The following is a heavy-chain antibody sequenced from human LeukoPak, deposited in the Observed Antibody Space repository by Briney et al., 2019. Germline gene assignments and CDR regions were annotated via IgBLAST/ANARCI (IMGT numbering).Heavy chain of an antibody. CDR3: ARATTVTTRWFDP. CDR2: IYHDGNT. Sequence: SETLFLTCTVSGYSVSSDFYWGWIRQPPGKGPEWIGSIYHDGNTYYNPSLKSRVTISVDTSKNQFSLKLTSMTAADTAVYYCARATTVTTRWFDPWGQGTLVTVSS. D-gene: IGHD4-11*01. V-gene: IGHV4-38-2*02. J-gene: IGHJ5*02. CDR1: GYSVSSDFY.